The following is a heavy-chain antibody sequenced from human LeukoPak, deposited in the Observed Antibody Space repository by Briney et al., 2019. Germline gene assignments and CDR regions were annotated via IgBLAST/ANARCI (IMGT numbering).Heavy chain of an antibody. V-gene: IGHV3-30*18. CDR1: GFTFSSYG. CDR3: AKVKTVAADY. Sequence: GGSLRLSCAASGFTFSSYGMHWVRQAPGKGLEWVAVISYDGSNKYYADSVKGRFTISRDNSKNTLYLQMNSLRAEDTAVYYCAKVKTVAADYWGQGTLVTVSS. CDR2: ISYDGSNK. D-gene: IGHD6-19*01. J-gene: IGHJ4*02.